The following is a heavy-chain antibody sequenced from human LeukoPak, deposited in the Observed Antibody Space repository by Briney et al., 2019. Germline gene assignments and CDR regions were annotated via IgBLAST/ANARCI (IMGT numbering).Heavy chain of an antibody. V-gene: IGHV4-59*08. J-gene: IGHJ4*02. CDR1: GFTFSDYY. D-gene: IGHD7-27*01. CDR3: ARQRDWGFGSYFDY. CDR2: IFYSGST. Sequence: TGGSLRLSCAASGFTFSDYYMTWIRQPPGKGLEWIGYIFYSGSTYYSPSLKSRVTISVDTSKNQFSLNLISVTAADTAVYYCARQRDWGFGSYFDYWGQGTLVTVSS.